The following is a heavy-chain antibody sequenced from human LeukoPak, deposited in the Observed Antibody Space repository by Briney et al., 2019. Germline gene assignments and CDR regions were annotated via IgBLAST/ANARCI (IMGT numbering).Heavy chain of an antibody. V-gene: IGHV3-30-3*01. J-gene: IGHJ4*02. CDR1: EFTFSDYA. Sequence: GGSLRLSCAASEFTFSDYAMHWVRQAPGKGLEWVALISYDGSNKYYADSVKGRFTISRDNSKNTLYLRMNSLRAEDTALYYCAREWTYSSGWSASGYWGQGTLVTVSS. D-gene: IGHD6-19*01. CDR2: ISYDGSNK. CDR3: AREWTYSSGWSASGY.